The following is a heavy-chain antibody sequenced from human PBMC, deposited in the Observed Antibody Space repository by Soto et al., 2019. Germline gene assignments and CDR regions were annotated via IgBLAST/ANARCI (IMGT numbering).Heavy chain of an antibody. CDR3: ARVLGTIFGVVNYYYYYMDV. CDR2: ISAYNGNT. Sequence: ASVKVSCKASGYTFTSYGISWVRQAPGQGLEWMGWISAYNGNTNYAQKLQGRVTMTTDTSTSTAYMELRSLRSDDTAVYYCARVLGTIFGVVNYYYYYMDVWGKGTTVTVSS. CDR1: GYTFTSYG. V-gene: IGHV1-18*01. J-gene: IGHJ6*03. D-gene: IGHD3-3*01.